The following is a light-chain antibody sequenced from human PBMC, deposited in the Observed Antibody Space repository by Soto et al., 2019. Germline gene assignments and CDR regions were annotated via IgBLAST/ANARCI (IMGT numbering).Light chain of an antibody. J-gene: IGKJ5*01. CDR1: QSVSSN. CDR2: GAS. CDR3: QQYNNWPLT. V-gene: IGKV3-15*01. Sequence: EIVMTHAPATLSVSPGERATLSCSSSQSVSSNLAWYQQKSGQAPRLLIYGASTRATGIPARFSGSGSGTECTLTISSLPSEDFAVYYCQQYNNWPLTFGQGTRLEIK.